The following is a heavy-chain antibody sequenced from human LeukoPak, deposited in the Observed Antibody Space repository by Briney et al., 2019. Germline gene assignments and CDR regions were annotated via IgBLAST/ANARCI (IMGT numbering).Heavy chain of an antibody. J-gene: IGHJ6*03. CDR3: ARVGMATFHYCYYYMDV. CDR1: GYTFTSYA. D-gene: IGHD5-24*01. CDR2: INTNTGNP. Sequence: GASVKVSCKASGYTFTSYAMNWVRQAPGQGLEWMGWINTNTGNPTYAQGFTGRFVFSLDTSVSTAYLQISSLKAEDTAVYYCARVGMATFHYCYYYMDVWGKGTTVTVSS. V-gene: IGHV7-4-1*02.